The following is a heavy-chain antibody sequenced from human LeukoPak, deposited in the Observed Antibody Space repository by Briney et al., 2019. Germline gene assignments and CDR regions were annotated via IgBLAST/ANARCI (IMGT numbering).Heavy chain of an antibody. V-gene: IGHV4-61*02. CDR1: GGSISSGSYY. Sequence: SETLSLTCTVSGGSISSGSYYWSWIRQPAGKGLEWIGRIYTSGSTNYNPSLKSRVTISVDTSKNQFSLKLSSVTAADTAVYYCARHQGVVPAARTFDYWGQGTLVTVSS. D-gene: IGHD2-2*01. J-gene: IGHJ4*02. CDR2: IYTSGST. CDR3: ARHQGVVPAARTFDY.